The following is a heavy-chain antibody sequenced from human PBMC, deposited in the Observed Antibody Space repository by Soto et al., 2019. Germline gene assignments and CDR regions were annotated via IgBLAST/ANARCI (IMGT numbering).Heavy chain of an antibody. CDR2: IYHSGST. CDR1: SGSISSSNW. Sequence: SETLSLTCAVSSGSISSSNWWSWVRQPPGKGLEWIGEIYHSGSTNYNPSLKSRVTISVDKSKNQFSLKLSSVTAADTAVYYCASSIVVVPAASSYMDVWGKGTTVTVSS. D-gene: IGHD2-2*01. V-gene: IGHV4-4*02. J-gene: IGHJ6*03. CDR3: ASSIVVVPAASSYMDV.